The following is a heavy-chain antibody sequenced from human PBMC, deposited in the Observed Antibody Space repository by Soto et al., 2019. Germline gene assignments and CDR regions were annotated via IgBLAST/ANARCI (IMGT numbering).Heavy chain of an antibody. D-gene: IGHD1-20*01. CDR3: SWYGYSYVLDF. Sequence: GRYLKLSCAASGFTFSTDCMGWVRQAPGKGLEWVANIKEDGSEKYYVDSVKGRFTVSRDNAKSSLYLQMNTLRAEDTAVYYCSWYGYSYVLDFSGQGSTVIVSS. V-gene: IGHV3-7*03. J-gene: IGHJ6*02. CDR1: GFTFSTDC. CDR2: IKEDGSEK.